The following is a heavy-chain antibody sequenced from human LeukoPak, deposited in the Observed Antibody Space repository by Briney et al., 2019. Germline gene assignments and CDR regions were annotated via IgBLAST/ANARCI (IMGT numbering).Heavy chain of an antibody. CDR2: ISSRSSYI. D-gene: IGHD3-22*01. CDR3: AREAYYYDSSGYVHDAFDI. Sequence: GGSLRLSCAASGFTFSGYEMNWARQAPGKGLEWVSSISSRSSYIYHADSVKGRFTISRDNAKNSLYLQMNSLRAEDTAVYYCAREAYYYDSSGYVHDAFDIWGQGTVVTVSS. CDR1: GFTFSGYE. V-gene: IGHV3-21*01. J-gene: IGHJ3*02.